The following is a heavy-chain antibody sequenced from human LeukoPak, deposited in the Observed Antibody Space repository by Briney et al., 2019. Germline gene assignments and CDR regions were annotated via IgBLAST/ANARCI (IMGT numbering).Heavy chain of an antibody. V-gene: IGHV3-74*01. CDR2: VNSAASST. CDR1: GPTFSSYW. J-gene: IGHJ4*02. CDR3: AREGYTVTIDS. D-gene: IGHD4-17*01. Sequence: GGSLRLSCAASGPTFSSYWMHWVRQAPGKGLVWVSRVNSAASSTSYADSVRGRFTISRDNAKDTVYLQMNSLRAEDTAVYYCAREGYTVTIDSWGQGTLVTVSS.